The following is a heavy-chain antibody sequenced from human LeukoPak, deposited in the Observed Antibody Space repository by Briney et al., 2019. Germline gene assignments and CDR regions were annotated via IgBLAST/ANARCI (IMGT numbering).Heavy chain of an antibody. Sequence: SETLSLTCTVSGDSGVSSVGYYWTWIRQHPEKGLEWIGYFYHRASYNPSLKGRVSISIDTSKNQFSLSLTSVTAADTALYYCVREGEYGEDYFWGQGIQVIVSA. CDR3: VREGEYGEDYF. CDR1: GDSGVSSVGYY. CDR2: FYHRA. J-gene: IGHJ4*02. V-gene: IGHV4-31*03. D-gene: IGHD4-17*01.